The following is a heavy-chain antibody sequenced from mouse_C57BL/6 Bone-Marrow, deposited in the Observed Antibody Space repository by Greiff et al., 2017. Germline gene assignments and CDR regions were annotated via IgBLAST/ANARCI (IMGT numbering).Heavy chain of an antibody. CDR3: ARRDWSYYFDY. CDR1: GFPFSSYG. V-gene: IGHV5-6*02. CDR2: ISSGGSYT. D-gene: IGHD4-1*01. Sequence: EVKLEESGGDLVKPGGSLKLSCAASGFPFSSYGMSWVRQTPDKRLEWVATISSGGSYTYYPDSVKGRFTISRDNAKNTLYLQMSSLKSEDTAMYYCARRDWSYYFDYWGQGTTLTVSS. J-gene: IGHJ2*01.